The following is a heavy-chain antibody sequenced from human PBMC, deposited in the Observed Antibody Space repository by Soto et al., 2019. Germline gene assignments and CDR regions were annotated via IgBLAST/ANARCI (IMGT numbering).Heavy chain of an antibody. CDR3: ARDRGVVTALNWFDP. CDR2: ISSSSSYI. J-gene: IGHJ5*02. D-gene: IGHD2-21*02. CDR1: GFTFSSYS. Sequence: PGGSLRLSCAASGFTFSSYSMDWVRQAPGKGLEWVSSISSSSSYIYYADSVKGRFTISRDNAKNSLYLQMNSLRAEDTAVYYCARDRGVVTALNWFDPWDQGTLVAISS. V-gene: IGHV3-21*01.